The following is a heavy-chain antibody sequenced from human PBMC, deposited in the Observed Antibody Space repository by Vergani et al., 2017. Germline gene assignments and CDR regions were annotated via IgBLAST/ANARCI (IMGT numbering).Heavy chain of an antibody. J-gene: IGHJ4*02. Sequence: QVTLKESGPVLEKPTETLKLTCTVSGFSLSNARMGVSWVRQPPGKALEWLAHILSNDEKAYSPSLKSRLTISKDTSKSQVVLTMTNMDPVDTATYYCARNLRWCPFDDWGQGTLVTVSS. CDR1: GFSLSNARMG. V-gene: IGHV2-26*01. CDR2: ILSNDEK. CDR3: ARNLRWCPFDD. D-gene: IGHD4-23*01.